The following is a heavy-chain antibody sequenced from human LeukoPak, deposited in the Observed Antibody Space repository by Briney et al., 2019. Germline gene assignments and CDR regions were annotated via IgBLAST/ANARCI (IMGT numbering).Heavy chain of an antibody. CDR1: GFTFSDYN. CDR3: ARSIAWTGGGVDV. V-gene: IGHV3-11*01. CDR2: ITDSGNTI. J-gene: IGHJ6*02. Sequence: PGGSLRLSCAAPGFTFSDYNMNWVRQAPGKGLEWVSYITDSGNTIHYADSVKGRFTISRDNDKNSLYMQMNNLRAEDTAVYYCARSIAWTGGGVDVWGQGTTVTVSS. D-gene: IGHD3/OR15-3a*01.